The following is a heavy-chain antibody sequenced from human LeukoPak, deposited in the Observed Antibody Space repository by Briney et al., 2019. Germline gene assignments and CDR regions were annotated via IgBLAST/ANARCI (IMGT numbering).Heavy chain of an antibody. CDR3: ARAEVIAAAGRYFDY. J-gene: IGHJ4*02. D-gene: IGHD6-13*01. CDR2: IIPILGIA. Sequence: AASVKVSCKASGGTFSSYAISWVRQAPGQGLEWMGRIIPILGIANYAQKFQGRVTITADKSTSTAYMELSSLRSEDTAVYYCARAEVIAAAGRYFDYWGQGTLVTVSS. V-gene: IGHV1-69*04. CDR1: GGTFSSYA.